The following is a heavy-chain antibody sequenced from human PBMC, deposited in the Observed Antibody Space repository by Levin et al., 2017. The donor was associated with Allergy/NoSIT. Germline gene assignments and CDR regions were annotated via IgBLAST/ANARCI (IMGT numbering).Heavy chain of an antibody. V-gene: IGHV3-48*01. D-gene: IGHD3-9*01. J-gene: IGHJ4*02. CDR3: AREFPGYDILTGRPGGFDY. CDR2: ISSSSSTI. Sequence: GESLKISCAASGFTFSSYSMNWVRQAPGKGLEWVSYISSSSSTIYYADSVKGRFTISRDNAKNSLYLQMNSLRAEDTAVYYCAREFPGYDILTGRPGGFDYWGQGTLVTVSS. CDR1: GFTFSSYS.